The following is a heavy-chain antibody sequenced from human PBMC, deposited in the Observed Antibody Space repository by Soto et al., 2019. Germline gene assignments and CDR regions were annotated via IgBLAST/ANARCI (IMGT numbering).Heavy chain of an antibody. J-gene: IGHJ4*02. CDR2: ISGSGGST. D-gene: IGHD3-10*01. CDR3: AKDYVAMVRGVIPYFDY. CDR1: GFTFSSYA. V-gene: IGHV3-23*01. Sequence: GGSLRLSCAASGFTFSSYAMSWVRQAPGKGLEWVSAISGSGGSTYYADSVKGRFTISRDNSKNTLYLQMNSLRAEDTAVYYCAKDYVAMVRGVIPYFDYWGQGTLVTVSS.